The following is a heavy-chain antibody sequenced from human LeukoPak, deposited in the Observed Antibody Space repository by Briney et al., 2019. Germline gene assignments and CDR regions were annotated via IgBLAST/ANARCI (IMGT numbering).Heavy chain of an antibody. CDR2: IIPIFGTA. D-gene: IGHD1-26*01. Sequence: SVKVSCKASGGTFSSYAISWVRQAPGQGLEWMGGIIPIFGTANYAQKFQGRVTITADESTSTAYMELSSLRSEDTAVYYCARVVVGATWAFDIWGQGTMVTVSS. J-gene: IGHJ3*02. CDR1: GGTFSSYA. V-gene: IGHV1-69*13. CDR3: ARVVVGATWAFDI.